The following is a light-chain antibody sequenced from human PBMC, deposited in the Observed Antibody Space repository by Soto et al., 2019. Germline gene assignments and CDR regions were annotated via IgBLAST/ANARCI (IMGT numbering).Light chain of an antibody. J-gene: IGLJ1*01. Sequence: QSALIQPRSVSGSPGQSLTISCTGTSSDVGGYNYVSWYQQHPGKVPKLMIYDVTKRPSGVPDRFSGSKSGNTASLTISGLQSEDEADYYCCSHAGSYTYVFGTGTKLTVL. CDR1: SSDVGGYNY. V-gene: IGLV2-11*01. CDR3: CSHAGSYTYV. CDR2: DVT.